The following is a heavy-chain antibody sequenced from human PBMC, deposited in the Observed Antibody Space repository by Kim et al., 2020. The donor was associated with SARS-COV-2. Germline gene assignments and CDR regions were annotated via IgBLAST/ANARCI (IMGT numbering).Heavy chain of an antibody. D-gene: IGHD2-2*01. CDR2: IYPGDSDT. Sequence: GESLKISCKGSGYSFTNYWIGWVRQMPGKGLEWMGIIYPGDSDTRYSPSFQGQVTISAGKSISTAYLQWSSLKASDTAMYYCARATYSSTYAFDFWGQGTMVTVSS. CDR1: GYSFTNYW. J-gene: IGHJ3*01. CDR3: ARATYSSTYAFDF. V-gene: IGHV5-51*01.